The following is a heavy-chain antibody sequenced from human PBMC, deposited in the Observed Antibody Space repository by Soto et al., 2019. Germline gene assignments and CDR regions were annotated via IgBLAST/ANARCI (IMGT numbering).Heavy chain of an antibody. CDR3: ARVPNRFLEWPGGDY. D-gene: IGHD3-3*01. Sequence: ASVKVSCKASGYTFTSYAMHWVRQAPGQRLEWMGWINAGNGNTKYSQKFQGRVTITADESTSTAYMELSSLRSEDTAVYYCARVPNRFLEWPGGDYWGQGTLVTAPQ. J-gene: IGHJ4*02. CDR2: INAGNGNT. V-gene: IGHV1-3*01. CDR1: GYTFTSYA.